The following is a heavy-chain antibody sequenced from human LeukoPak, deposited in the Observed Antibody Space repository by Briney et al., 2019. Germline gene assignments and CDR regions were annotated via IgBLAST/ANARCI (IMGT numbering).Heavy chain of an antibody. CDR1: GFTVSSNY. D-gene: IGHD3-22*01. CDR3: ARDRHSDSSAVYYGMDV. Sequence: GGSLRLSCAASGFTVSSNYMSWVRQAPGKGLEWVSVIYSGGSTYYADSVKGRFTISRHNSKNTLYLQMNSLRAEDTAVYYCARDRHSDSSAVYYGMDVWGQGTTVTVS. CDR2: IYSGGST. J-gene: IGHJ6*02. V-gene: IGHV3-53*04.